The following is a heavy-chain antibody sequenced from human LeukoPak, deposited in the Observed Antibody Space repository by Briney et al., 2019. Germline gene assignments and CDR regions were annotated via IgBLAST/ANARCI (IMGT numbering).Heavy chain of an antibody. CDR2: ISGSGTST. D-gene: IGHD2-2*01. J-gene: IGHJ6*03. V-gene: IGHV3-23*01. CDR1: GFTFSSYA. CDR3: AKSPGYCSSTSCYYYYYMDV. Sequence: GGSLRLSCAASGFTFSSYAMSWVRQAQGKGLEWVSAISGSGTSTYYADSVKGRFTISRDNSKNTLYMQMNSLRGDDTAVYYRAKSPGYCSSTSCYYYYYMDVWADGPTVTVSS.